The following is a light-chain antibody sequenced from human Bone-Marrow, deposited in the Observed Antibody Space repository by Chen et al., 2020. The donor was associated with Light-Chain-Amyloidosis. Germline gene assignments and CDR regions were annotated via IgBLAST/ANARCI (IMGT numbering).Light chain of an antibody. CDR3: QQYGTSPLT. V-gene: IGKV3-20*01. CDR2: DSS. Sequence: EIVLTQSPATLSLSPGESATLSCRASQSVSIYLAWYQQKAGQAPRLLIYDSSSRATGIPDRFTGSGSGTDFTLTINRLEPEDFAMYYCQQYGTSPLTFGGGTKVEIK. J-gene: IGKJ4*01. CDR1: QSVSIY.